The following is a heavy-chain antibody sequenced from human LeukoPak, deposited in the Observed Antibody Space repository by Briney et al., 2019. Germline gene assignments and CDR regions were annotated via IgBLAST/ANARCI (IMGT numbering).Heavy chain of an antibody. Sequence: SETLSHTCAVSGYSISSGYYWGWIRQPPGKGLEWIGSIYHSGSTYYNPTLRSRVTISVDTSKNQYSLKLSSVTAADTAVYYCARLQWELPTSFDYWGQGTLVTVSS. CDR2: IYHSGST. V-gene: IGHV4-38-2*01. CDR3: ARLQWELPTSFDY. J-gene: IGHJ4*02. CDR1: GYSISSGYY. D-gene: IGHD1-26*01.